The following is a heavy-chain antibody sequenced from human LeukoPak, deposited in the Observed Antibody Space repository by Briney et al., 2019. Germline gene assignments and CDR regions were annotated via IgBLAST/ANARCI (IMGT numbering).Heavy chain of an antibody. CDR2: IHYSGDT. D-gene: IGHD2-15*01. J-gene: IGHJ4*02. CDR3: ARVRCSGGSCPFDY. Sequence: SETLSLTCTVSGGSMNSYFWPLIRQPPGKGLDWIGYIHYSGDTNYNPSLKSRVTISVDTSKNQFSLKLTSVTAADTAVYYCARVRCSGGSCPFDYWGQGTTVTVSS. V-gene: IGHV4-59*01. CDR1: GGSMNSYF.